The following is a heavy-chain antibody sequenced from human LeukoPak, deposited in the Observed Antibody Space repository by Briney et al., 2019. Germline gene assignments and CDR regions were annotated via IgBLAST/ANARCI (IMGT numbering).Heavy chain of an antibody. D-gene: IGHD5-18*01. CDR2: INPNSGGT. J-gene: IGHJ4*02. CDR3: ARDTLGIQLWLPFDY. CDR1: GYTFTGYY. Sequence: ASVKVSCKASGYTFTGYYMHWVRQAPGQGLEWMGWINPNSGGTNYAQKFQGRVTMTRDTSISTAYMELSRLRSDDTAVYYCARDTLGIQLWLPFDYWGQGTLVTVSS. V-gene: IGHV1-2*02.